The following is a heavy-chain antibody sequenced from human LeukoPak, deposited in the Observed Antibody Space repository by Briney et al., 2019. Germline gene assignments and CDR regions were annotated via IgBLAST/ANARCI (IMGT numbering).Heavy chain of an antibody. CDR2: IYYSGST. CDR3: AIRGADYDILTGYLKGPESFGY. CDR1: GGPISSGGYY. V-gene: IGHV4-31*03. Sequence: PSETLSLTCTVSGGPISSGGYYWSWIRQHPGKGLEWIGYIYYSGSTYYNPSLKSRVTISVDTSKNQFSLKLSSVTAADTAVYYCAIRGADYDILTGYLKGPESFGYWGQGTLVTVSS. D-gene: IGHD3-9*01. J-gene: IGHJ4*02.